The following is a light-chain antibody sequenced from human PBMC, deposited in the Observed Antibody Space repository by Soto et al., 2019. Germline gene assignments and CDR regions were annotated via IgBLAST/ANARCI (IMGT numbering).Light chain of an antibody. V-gene: IGKV3-20*01. J-gene: IGKJ1*01. CDR3: QQFGSSSWT. CDR1: QSVSSSY. CDR2: GAS. Sequence: ERVLTQSPGPLSLSPGEKATLSCRASQSVSSSYLAWYQQKPGQAPRLLIYGASSRATGIPDRFSGSGSGTDFTLTVSRLEPEDFAVYYCQQFGSSSWTFGQGTKVEIK.